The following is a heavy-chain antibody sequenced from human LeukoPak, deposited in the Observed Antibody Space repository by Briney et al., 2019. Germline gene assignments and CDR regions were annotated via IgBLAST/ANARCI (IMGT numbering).Heavy chain of an antibody. CDR1: GFTFSSYG. D-gene: IGHD2-21*02. J-gene: IGHJ4*02. CDR2: IWYDGSNK. V-gene: IGHV3-33*06. CDR3: AKDYCGGDCYIDY. Sequence: PGGSLRLSCAASGFTFSSYGMHWVRQAPGKGLEWVAVIWYDGSNKYYADSVKGRFTISRDNSKNTLYLQMNSLRAEDTAVYYCAKDYCGGDCYIDYWGQGTLVTVSS.